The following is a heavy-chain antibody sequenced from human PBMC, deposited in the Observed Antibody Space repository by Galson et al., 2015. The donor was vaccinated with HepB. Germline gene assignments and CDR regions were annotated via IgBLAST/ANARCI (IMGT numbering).Heavy chain of an antibody. Sequence: SVKVSCKASGYTFTSYGISWVRQAPGQGLEWMGWISAYNGNTKYSQKFQGRVTITRDTSASTAYMELSSLRSEDTAVYYCAREAGTGRAAFRHWGQGTLVTVSS. CDR2: ISAYNGNT. CDR3: AREAGTGRAAFRH. J-gene: IGHJ1*01. D-gene: IGHD6-19*01. V-gene: IGHV1-18*01. CDR1: GYTFTSYG.